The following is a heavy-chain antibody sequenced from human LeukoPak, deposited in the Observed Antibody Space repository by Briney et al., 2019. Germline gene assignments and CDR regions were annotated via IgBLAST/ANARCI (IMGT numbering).Heavy chain of an antibody. Sequence: ASVKVSCKASGYTFTSYYMHWVRQASGQGLEWMGIINPSGGSTSYAQKFQGRVTMTRDMSTSTVYMELSSLRSEDTAVYYCARDNGADSSSWEVDFYYFDYWGQGTLVTVSS. CDR1: GYTFTSYY. J-gene: IGHJ4*02. CDR3: ARDNGADSSSWEVDFYYFDY. CDR2: INPSGGST. V-gene: IGHV1-46*01. D-gene: IGHD6-13*01.